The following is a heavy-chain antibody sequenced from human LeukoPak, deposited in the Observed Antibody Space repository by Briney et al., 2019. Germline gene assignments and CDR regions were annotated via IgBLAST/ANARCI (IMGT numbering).Heavy chain of an antibody. CDR3: ARDLGLRGST. V-gene: IGHV3-74*01. D-gene: IGHD5-12*01. CDR2: MYGDMRDI. CDR1: GLTFSNSW. J-gene: IGHJ5*02. Sequence: TGGSLRLSCEASGLTFSNSWMHWVRQIPGKGLVWVSRMYGDMRDISYADSVKGRFTISRDNAKNTVYLQMNSLRGEDTAVYYCARDLGLRGSTWVQGTLVTVSS.